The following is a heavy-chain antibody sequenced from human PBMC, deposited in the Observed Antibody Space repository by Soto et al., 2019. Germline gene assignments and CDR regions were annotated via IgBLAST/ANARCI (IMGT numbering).Heavy chain of an antibody. J-gene: IGHJ2*01. D-gene: IGHD1-26*01. CDR3: AGGGSLYWYFDP. CDR1: GYTFTSYA. Sequence: QVQLVQSGAEVKKPGASVKVSCKASGYTFTSYAMHWVRQAPGQRLEWMGWINAGNGNTKYSQKFQGRVTITRDTAASTAYMELSSLRSEDTAVYYCAGGGSLYWYFDPLGRGTLVTVSS. V-gene: IGHV1-3*01. CDR2: INAGNGNT.